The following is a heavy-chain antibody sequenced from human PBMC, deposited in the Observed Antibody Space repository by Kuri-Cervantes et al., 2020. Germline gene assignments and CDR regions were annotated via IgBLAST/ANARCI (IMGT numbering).Heavy chain of an antibody. CDR1: GFTMSNYA. Sequence: GESLKISCVVSGFTMSNYAMHWVRQAPGKGLEWVAVISYDGTETYYADSVQGRFTISRDDSQSTVALQMKNLRVEDKALYYCAKHGATTMHYYYYGMDVWGQGTTVTVSS. V-gene: IGHV3-30*18. CDR3: AKHGATTMHYYYYGMDV. CDR2: ISYDGTET. J-gene: IGHJ6*02. D-gene: IGHD4-17*01.